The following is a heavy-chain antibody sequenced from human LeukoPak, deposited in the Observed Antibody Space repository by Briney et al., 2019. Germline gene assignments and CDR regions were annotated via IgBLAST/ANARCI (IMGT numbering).Heavy chain of an antibody. D-gene: IGHD6-19*01. J-gene: IGHJ4*02. CDR2: ISWNSGSI. V-gene: IGHV3-9*01. CDR1: GFTFDDYA. Sequence: GRSLRLSCAASGFTFDDYAMHWVRQAPGKGLEWVSGISWNSGSIGYADSVKGRFTISRDNAKNSLYLQMNSLRAEDTALYYCAKDTHSGIAVAGTNWGQGTLVTVSS. CDR3: AKDTHSGIAVAGTN.